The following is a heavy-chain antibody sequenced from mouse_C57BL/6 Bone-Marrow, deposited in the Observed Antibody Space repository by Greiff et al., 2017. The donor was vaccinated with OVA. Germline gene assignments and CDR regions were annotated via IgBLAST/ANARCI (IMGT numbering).Heavy chain of an antibody. D-gene: IGHD2-1*01. CDR1: GFTFSSYA. J-gene: IGHJ4*01. Sequence: EVQLVESGEGLVKPGGSLKLSCAASGFTFSSYAMSWVRQTPEKRLEWVAYISSGGDYIYYADTVKGRFTISRDNARNTLYLQMSSLKSEDTAMYYCTREVRYYGIYYAMDYWGQGTSVTVSS. V-gene: IGHV5-9-1*02. CDR3: TREVRYYGIYYAMDY. CDR2: ISSGGDYI.